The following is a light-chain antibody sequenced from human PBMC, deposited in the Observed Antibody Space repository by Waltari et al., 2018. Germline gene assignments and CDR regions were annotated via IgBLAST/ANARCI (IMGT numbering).Light chain of an antibody. J-gene: IGKJ1*01. CDR3: QQYDFSQWT. V-gene: IGKV3-20*01. Sequence: EVVLTQSPGTLSLSPGERATLSCRASQHVDSTFLVWYQQKPGQAPRLLIYGASRRATGIPDRFSGSGSGTDFTLNINRLEPEDFAVYYCQQYDFSQWTFGQGTKVEIK. CDR2: GAS. CDR1: QHVDSTF.